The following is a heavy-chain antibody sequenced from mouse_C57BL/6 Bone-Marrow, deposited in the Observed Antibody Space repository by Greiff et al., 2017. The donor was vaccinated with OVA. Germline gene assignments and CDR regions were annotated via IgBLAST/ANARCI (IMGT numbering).Heavy chain of an antibody. V-gene: IGHV1-64*01. Sequence: VQLQQPGAELVKPGASVKLSCKASGYTFTSYWMHWVKQRPGQGLEWIGMIHPNSGSTNYNEKFKSKATLTVDKSSSTAYMQLSSLTSAYSAVYYCAIPLRQLRLPFAYWGQGTLVPVSA. D-gene: IGHD3-2*02. J-gene: IGHJ3*01. CDR2: IHPNSGST. CDR1: GYTFTSYW. CDR3: AIPLRQLRLPFAY.